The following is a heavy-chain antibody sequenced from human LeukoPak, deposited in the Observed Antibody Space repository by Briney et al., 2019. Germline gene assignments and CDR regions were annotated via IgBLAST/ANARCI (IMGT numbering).Heavy chain of an antibody. J-gene: IGHJ4*02. CDR3: ASVLYYDSSGWSQYPF. V-gene: IGHV1-69*06. CDR2: IIPIFGTA. CDR1: GGTFSSYA. Sequence: SVKVSCKASGGTFSSYAISWVRQAPGQGLEWMGGIIPIFGTANYAQKFQGRVTITADKSTSTAYMELSSLRSEDTAVYYCASVLYYDSSGWSQYPFWGQGTLVTVSS. D-gene: IGHD3-22*01.